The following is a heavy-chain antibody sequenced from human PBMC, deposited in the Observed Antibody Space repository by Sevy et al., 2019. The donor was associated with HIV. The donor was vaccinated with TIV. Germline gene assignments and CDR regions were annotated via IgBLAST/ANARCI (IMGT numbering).Heavy chain of an antibody. CDR3: AREIYFYENSGFYYFDS. Sequence: SETLSLTCNVSVASVSSGKYYWTWIRQPPGKDLEWIGHVSYSGRTNYNPSLKSRVTISEDTSKNQYSLSLNSVTAEDTATYYCAREIYFYENSGFYYFDSWGLGILVTVSS. D-gene: IGHD3-22*01. J-gene: IGHJ4*02. CDR1: VASVSSGKYY. CDR2: VSYSGRT. V-gene: IGHV4-61*01.